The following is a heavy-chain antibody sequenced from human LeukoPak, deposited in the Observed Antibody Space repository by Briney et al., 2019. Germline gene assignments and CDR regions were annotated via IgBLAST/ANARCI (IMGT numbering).Heavy chain of an antibody. CDR2: TSSSSSTI. V-gene: IGHV3-48*02. CDR1: GFTFSSSN. D-gene: IGHD3-22*01. Sequence: GGSLRFSCAASGFTFSSSNMNWVRQAPGKGLEWVSHTSSSSSTIYYADSVKGRFTISRGNARNSLYLQMNSLRDEDTALYYCARDPLYDSSGYYFDYWGQGTLVTVSS. CDR3: ARDPLYDSSGYYFDY. J-gene: IGHJ4*02.